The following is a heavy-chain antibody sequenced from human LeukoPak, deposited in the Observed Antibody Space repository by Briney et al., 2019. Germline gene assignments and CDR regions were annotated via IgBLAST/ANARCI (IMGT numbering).Heavy chain of an antibody. CDR3: ARADTAMVYDY. V-gene: IGHV1-46*01. Sequence: ASVKVSCKASGYTFTSYDINWVRQAPGQGLEWMGIINPSGGSTTYAQKFQGRVTMTRDTSTSTVYMELSSLRSEDTAVYYCARADTAMVYDYWGQGTLVTVSS. CDR1: GYTFTSYD. CDR2: INPSGGST. D-gene: IGHD5-18*01. J-gene: IGHJ4*02.